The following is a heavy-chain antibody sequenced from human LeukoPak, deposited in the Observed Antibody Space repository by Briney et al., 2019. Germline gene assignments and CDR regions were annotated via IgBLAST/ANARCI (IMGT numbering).Heavy chain of an antibody. D-gene: IGHD3-3*01. J-gene: IGHJ6*02. CDR1: GFTFSSYG. V-gene: IGHV3-30*18. CDR3: AKDHTITIFGVVPPPYGMDV. Sequence: PGRSLRLSCAASGFTFSSYGMHWVRQAPGKGLEWVAVISYDGSNKYYADSVKGRFTISRDNSKNTLYLQMNSLRAEDTAVYYCAKDHTITIFGVVPPPYGMDVWGQGTTVTVSS. CDR2: ISYDGSNK.